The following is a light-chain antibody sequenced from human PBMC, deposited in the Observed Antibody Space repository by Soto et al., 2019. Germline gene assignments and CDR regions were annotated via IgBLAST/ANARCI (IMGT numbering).Light chain of an antibody. CDR2: DVS. V-gene: IGLV2-14*03. Sequence: QSALTQPASVSGSPGQSITISCTGTSSDVGRYNYVSWYQHHPDKAPKVVIYDVSNRPSGFSDRFSGSKSGNTASLTISGLQAEDEGDYYCSSYTASSSLVFGGGTKVTVL. CDR1: SSDVGRYNY. CDR3: SSYTASSSLV. J-gene: IGLJ3*02.